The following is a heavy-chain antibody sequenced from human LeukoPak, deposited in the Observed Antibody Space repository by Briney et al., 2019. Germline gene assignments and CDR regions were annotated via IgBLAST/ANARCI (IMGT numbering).Heavy chain of an antibody. J-gene: IGHJ4*02. V-gene: IGHV4-59*12. CDR1: GGSITTYY. D-gene: IGHD3-3*02. Sequence: SETLSLTCTVSGGSITTYYWNWIRQAPGKGLEWLGYIYNIGRTNYNPSLRNRITMSLDTSTNQFSLKVSSLTAADTAMYYCARSSDIYYFDYWGQGTLATVSS. CDR3: ARSSDIYYFDY. CDR2: IYNIGRT.